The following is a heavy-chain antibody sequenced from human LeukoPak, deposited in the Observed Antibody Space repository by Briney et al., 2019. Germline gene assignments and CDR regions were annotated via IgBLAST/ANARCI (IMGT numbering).Heavy chain of an antibody. V-gene: IGHV3-23*01. Sequence: GGSLRLSCAASGFTFSSYGMHWVRQAPGKGLEWVSVISGSGDNTKYADSVKGRFTISRDNSKNTVYLQMNSLGAEDTAVYYCANGHCISTTCYVYYFDYWGQGTLVTVSS. J-gene: IGHJ4*02. D-gene: IGHD2-2*01. CDR3: ANGHCISTTCYVYYFDY. CDR1: GFTFSSYG. CDR2: ISGSGDNT.